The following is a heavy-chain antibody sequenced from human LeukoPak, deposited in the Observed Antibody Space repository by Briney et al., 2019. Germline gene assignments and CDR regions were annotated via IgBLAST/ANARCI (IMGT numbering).Heavy chain of an antibody. Sequence: ASVKVSCKASGYTFTGYYMHWVRQAPGQGLEWMGWINPNSGGTNYAQKFQGRVTMPRDTSISTAYMELSRLRSDDTAVYYCARDKIWFGESDAFDIWGQGTMVTVSS. CDR3: ARDKIWFGESDAFDI. CDR2: INPNSGGT. D-gene: IGHD3-10*01. V-gene: IGHV1-2*02. J-gene: IGHJ3*02. CDR1: GYTFTGYY.